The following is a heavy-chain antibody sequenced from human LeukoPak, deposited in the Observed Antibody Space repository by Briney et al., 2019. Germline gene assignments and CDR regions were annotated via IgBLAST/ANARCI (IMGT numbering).Heavy chain of an antibody. J-gene: IGHJ3*02. V-gene: IGHV4-4*09. CDR3: VRHGRYDAFDI. CDR2: IYTTGST. D-gene: IGHD1-26*01. Sequence: KASETLSLTCTVSGGSISSYYWTWIRQPPGKGLEWIGYIYTTGSTNYNPSLKSRVTISVDTSKNQFSLKLSSVTAADTAVYYCVRHGRYDAFDIWGRGTMVTVSS. CDR1: GGSISSYY.